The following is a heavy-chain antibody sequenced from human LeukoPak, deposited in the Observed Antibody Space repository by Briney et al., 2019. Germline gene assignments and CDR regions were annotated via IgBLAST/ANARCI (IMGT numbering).Heavy chain of an antibody. V-gene: IGHV3-30*15. CDR3: ARAQGEFSYFDY. J-gene: IGHJ4*02. D-gene: IGHD2-21*01. Sequence: GGSLRLSCAASGFTFSSCAMHWVRQAPGKGLEWVAVISYDGSNKYYADSVKGRFTISRDNSKNTLYLQMSSLRAEDTAVYYCARAQGEFSYFDYWGQGTLVTVSS. CDR1: GFTFSSCA. CDR2: ISYDGSNK.